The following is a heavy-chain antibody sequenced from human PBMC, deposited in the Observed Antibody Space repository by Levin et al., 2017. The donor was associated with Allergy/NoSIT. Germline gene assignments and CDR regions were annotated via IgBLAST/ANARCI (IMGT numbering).Heavy chain of an antibody. J-gene: IGHJ6*02. Sequence: GGSLRLSCAASGFTFSDYYMSWIRQAPGKGLEWVSYISSSGSTIYYADSVKGRFTISRDNAKNSLYLQMNSLRAEDTAVYYCASTKPSIAARSLRYYYGMDVWGQGTTVTVSS. V-gene: IGHV3-11*01. CDR2: ISSSGSTI. CDR3: ASTKPSIAARSLRYYYGMDV. D-gene: IGHD6-6*01. CDR1: GFTFSDYY.